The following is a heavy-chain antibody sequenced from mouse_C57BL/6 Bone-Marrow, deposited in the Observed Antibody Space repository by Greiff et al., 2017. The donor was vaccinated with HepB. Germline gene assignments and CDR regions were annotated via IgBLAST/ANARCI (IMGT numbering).Heavy chain of an antibody. Sequence: VKLMESGPGLVQPSQSLSITCTVSGFSLTSYGVHWVRQSPGKGLEWLGVIWSGGSTDYNSPFISRLSISKDNSKSQVFFKMNSLQADDTAIYYCARRETAQAWFAYWGQGTLVTVSA. CDR1: GFSLTSYG. D-gene: IGHD3-2*02. J-gene: IGHJ3*01. CDR3: ARRETAQAWFAY. V-gene: IGHV2-2*01. CDR2: IWSGGST.